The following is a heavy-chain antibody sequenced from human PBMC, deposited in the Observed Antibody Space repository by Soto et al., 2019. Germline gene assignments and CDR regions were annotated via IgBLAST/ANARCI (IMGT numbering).Heavy chain of an antibody. CDR1: GFTLRNYA. J-gene: IGHJ4*02. D-gene: IGHD4-4*01. CDR3: VKGEATVATRGREH. V-gene: IGHV3-30*18. CDR2: ISYDGGNE. Sequence: VQLIESRGGVVQPGRSLRLSCEASGFTLRNYAMHWVRQAPGKGLEWVAAISYDGGNEYYGDSVKGRFTISKDNSKSTLYLQMNSLRPEDTAVYYCVKGEATVATRGREHWGQGTRVIVSS.